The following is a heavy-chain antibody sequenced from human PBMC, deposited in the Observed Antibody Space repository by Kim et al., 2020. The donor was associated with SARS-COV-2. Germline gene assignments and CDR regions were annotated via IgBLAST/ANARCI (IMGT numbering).Heavy chain of an antibody. CDR3: ANPTYYYDSSGPL. J-gene: IGHJ3*01. V-gene: IGHV4-38-2*02. Sequence: SETLSLTCTVSGYSISSGYYWGWIRQPPGTGLEWIGSIYHSGSTYYNPSLKSRVTISVDTSKNQFSLKLSSVTAADTAVYYCANPTYYYDSSGPLWGQGTMVTVSS. D-gene: IGHD3-22*01. CDR1: GYSISSGYY. CDR2: IYHSGST.